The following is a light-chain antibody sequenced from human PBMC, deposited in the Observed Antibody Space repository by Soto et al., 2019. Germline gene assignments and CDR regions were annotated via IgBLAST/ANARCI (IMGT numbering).Light chain of an antibody. CDR2: AAS. Sequence: DIQMTQSPSTLSASVGDRVTITFRASQGIRNDLGCYQQKPGKAPKLLIYAASSLQSGVPSRFSASGSGTEFTLTISGLQPDDFATYYCHQYNSYTWTFGQGTKV. CDR1: QGIRND. CDR3: HQYNSYTWT. J-gene: IGKJ1*01. V-gene: IGKV1-17*01.